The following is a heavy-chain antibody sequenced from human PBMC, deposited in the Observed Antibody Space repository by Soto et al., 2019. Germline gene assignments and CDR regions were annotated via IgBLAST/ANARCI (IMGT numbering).Heavy chain of an antibody. V-gene: IGHV3-33*01. CDR2: IWYDGSNK. Sequence: QVQLVESGGGVVQPGRSLRLSCEASGFIFSSYGMHWVRQAPGKGLEWVAVIWYDGSNKYYADSVKGRFTISRDNSKNXXYLTMNSLRDEDTAVYYCARGPHTIYYGSGSWFDPWGQGTLVTVSS. CDR1: GFIFSSYG. J-gene: IGHJ5*02. CDR3: ARGPHTIYYGSGSWFDP. D-gene: IGHD3-10*01.